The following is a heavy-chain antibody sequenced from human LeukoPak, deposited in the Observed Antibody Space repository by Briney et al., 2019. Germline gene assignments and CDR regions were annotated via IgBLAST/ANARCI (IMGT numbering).Heavy chain of an antibody. J-gene: IGHJ6*03. CDR3: ARVATEGGNGISYYYYYMDV. Sequence: PGASVKVSCKASGYMFTRNGISWVRQAPGQGLEWMGWISAYNGNTNYAQKFQGRVTMTTDTSTCTAYMELRRLRSDDTAVYYCARVATEGGNGISYYYYYMDVWGKGTTVTVSS. D-gene: IGHD4-23*01. CDR1: GYMFTRNG. CDR2: ISAYNGNT. V-gene: IGHV1-18*01.